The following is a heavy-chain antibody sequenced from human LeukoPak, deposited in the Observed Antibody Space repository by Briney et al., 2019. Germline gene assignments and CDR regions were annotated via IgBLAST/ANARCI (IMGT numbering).Heavy chain of an antibody. D-gene: IGHD2-2*01. CDR3: ARVGRCSSTSCYRDWFDP. Sequence: SETLSLTCTVSGYSISSGYYWGWIRQPPGKGLEWIGSIYHSGSTYYNPSLKSRVTISVDTSKNQFSLKLSSVTAADTAVYYCARVGRCSSTSCYRDWFDPWGQGTLVTVSS. CDR1: GYSISSGYY. V-gene: IGHV4-38-2*02. CDR2: IYHSGST. J-gene: IGHJ5*02.